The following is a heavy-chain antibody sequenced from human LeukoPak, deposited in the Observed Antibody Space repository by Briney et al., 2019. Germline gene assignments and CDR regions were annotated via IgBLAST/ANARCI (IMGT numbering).Heavy chain of an antibody. J-gene: IGHJ5*02. CDR2: ISAYNGNT. CDR3: ARDSVVLTGYANWFDP. D-gene: IGHD3-9*01. Sequence: ASVKVSCKASGYTFTSYGISWVRQAPGQGLEWMGWISAYNGNTNYAQKLQGRVTMTTETSTSTAYMELRSLRSDDTAVYYCARDSVVLTGYANWFDPWGQGTLVTVSS. V-gene: IGHV1-18*01. CDR1: GYTFTSYG.